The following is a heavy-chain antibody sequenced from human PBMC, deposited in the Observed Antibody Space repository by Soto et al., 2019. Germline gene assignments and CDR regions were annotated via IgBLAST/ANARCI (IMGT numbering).Heavy chain of an antibody. Sequence: QVQLQESGPGLVKPSETLSLTCTVSGGSISSYYWSWIRQPPGKGLEWIGYIYHSGSTNYNPSLKSRVTISVDTSKNQFSLKLSSVTAADTAVYYCARQRVGYCSSTSCYAEYYFDYWGQGTLVTVSS. CDR1: GGSISSYY. CDR2: IYHSGST. CDR3: ARQRVGYCSSTSCYAEYYFDY. J-gene: IGHJ4*02. V-gene: IGHV4-59*08. D-gene: IGHD2-2*01.